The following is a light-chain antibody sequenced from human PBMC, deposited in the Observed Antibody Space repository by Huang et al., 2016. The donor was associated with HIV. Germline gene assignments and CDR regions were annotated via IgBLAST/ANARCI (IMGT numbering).Light chain of an antibody. J-gene: IGKJ1*01. CDR3: QQSNSYSWT. CDR1: QSVSSR. CDR2: KAS. V-gene: IGKV1-5*03. Sequence: DIQMTPSPPTLSASLGDRVTIPCRASQSVSSRLAWYQQKPGKAPRLLIYKASSLESGVPSRFSGSISGIEFTLTISSRQPDDFATYYCQQSNSYSWTFGQGTKVEIK.